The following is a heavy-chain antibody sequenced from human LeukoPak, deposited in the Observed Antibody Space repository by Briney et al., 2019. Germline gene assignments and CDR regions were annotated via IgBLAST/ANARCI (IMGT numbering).Heavy chain of an antibody. Sequence: SVKVSCKASGGTFISYAISWVRQAPGQGLEWMGGIIPIFGTANYAQKFQGRVTITADESTSTAYVELSSLRSEDTAVYYCARDARKYYDSSGYYDYWGQGTLVTASS. J-gene: IGHJ4*02. CDR2: IIPIFGTA. CDR3: ARDARKYYDSSGYYDY. D-gene: IGHD3-22*01. CDR1: GGTFISYA. V-gene: IGHV1-69*13.